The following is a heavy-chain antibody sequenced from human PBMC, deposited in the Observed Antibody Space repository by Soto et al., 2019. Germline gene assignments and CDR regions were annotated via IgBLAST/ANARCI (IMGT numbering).Heavy chain of an antibody. J-gene: IGHJ6*02. CDR2: ISYDGSNK. Sequence: GGSLRLSCAASGFTFSSYAMHWVRQAPGKGLEWVAVISYDGSNKYYADSVKGRFTISRDNSKNTLYLQMNSLRAEDTAVYYCARVQGDYEGNVVTAVYYYGMDVWGQGTTVTVS. V-gene: IGHV3-30-3*01. CDR1: GFTFSSYA. CDR3: ARVQGDYEGNVVTAVYYYGMDV. D-gene: IGHD2-21*02.